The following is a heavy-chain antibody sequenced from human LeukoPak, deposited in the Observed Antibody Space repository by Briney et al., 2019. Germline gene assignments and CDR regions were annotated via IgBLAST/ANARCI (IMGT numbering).Heavy chain of an antibody. CDR1: GFTFSTYG. J-gene: IGHJ5*02. D-gene: IGHD5-18*01. CDR3: ARDVGYRSWFDP. CDR2: ISGSSTSI. Sequence: GGSLRRSCATSGFTFSTYGMHWVRQAPGKGLEWVSYISGSSTSIYHADSVKGRFTISRDNAKNSLYLQMNSLRAEDTAVYYCARDVGYRSWFDPWGQGTLVIVSS. V-gene: IGHV3-48*01.